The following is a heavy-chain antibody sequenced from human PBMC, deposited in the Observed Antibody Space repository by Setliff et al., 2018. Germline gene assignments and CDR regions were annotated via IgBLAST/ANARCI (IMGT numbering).Heavy chain of an antibody. CDR3: ARDPCVGSGCKSFDI. CDR2: IIPIFGTA. V-gene: IGHV1-69*05. Sequence: ASVKVSCKASGGTFSSYAISWARQAPGQGLEWMGGIIPIFGTANYAQKFQGRVTITTDESTSTAYMELSSLRSEDTAVYYCARDPCVGSGCKSFDIWGQGTMVTVSS. D-gene: IGHD6-19*01. J-gene: IGHJ3*02. CDR1: GGTFSSYA.